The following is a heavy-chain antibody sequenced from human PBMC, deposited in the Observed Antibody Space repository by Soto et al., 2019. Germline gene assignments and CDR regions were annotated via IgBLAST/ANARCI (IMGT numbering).Heavy chain of an antibody. D-gene: IGHD5-12*01. J-gene: IGHJ4*02. Sequence: LETLPHTCTVSGGSSISYYWSWIRQPPGKGLEWIGYIYYSGSTNYNPSLKSRVTIPVDTSKNQFSLKLSSVTAADTAVYYCARGRVSGLAFDYWGQGTLVTVSS. V-gene: IGHV4-59*01. CDR3: ARGRVSGLAFDY. CDR2: IYYSGST. CDR1: GGSSISYY.